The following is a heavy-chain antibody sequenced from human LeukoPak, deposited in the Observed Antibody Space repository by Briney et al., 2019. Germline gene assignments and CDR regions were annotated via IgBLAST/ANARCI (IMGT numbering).Heavy chain of an antibody. CDR3: ARAGSYFDY. Sequence: PGGSLRLSCAASGFTLSSYEMNWVRQAPGKGLEWVSYISSSGNNIYYADSVKGRFTISRDNAKNSLFLQMNSLRAEDTGLYYCARAGSYFDYWGQGTLVTASS. CDR2: ISSSGNNI. D-gene: IGHD1-26*01. CDR1: GFTLSSYE. V-gene: IGHV3-48*03. J-gene: IGHJ4*02.